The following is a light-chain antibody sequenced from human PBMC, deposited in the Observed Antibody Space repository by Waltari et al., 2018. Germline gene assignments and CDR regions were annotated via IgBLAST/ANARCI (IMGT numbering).Light chain of an antibody. CDR2: WAS. CDR3: QQCYTYPYT. J-gene: IGKJ2*01. V-gene: IGKV4-1*01. Sequence: DIVMTQSPDSLAVSLGERATINCKSSQSVLSSSNNQNYLVWYQQKTGKPPMLLITWASTRESGVPDRFSGSGSGTDFTLTISRLQAEDVAVYYCQQCYTYPYTFGQGTKLEIK. CDR1: QSVLSSSNNQNY.